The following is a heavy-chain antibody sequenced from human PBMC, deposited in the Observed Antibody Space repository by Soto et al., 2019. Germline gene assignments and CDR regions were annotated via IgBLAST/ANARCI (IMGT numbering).Heavy chain of an antibody. V-gene: IGHV1-3*01. CDR1: GYTFSNYG. Sequence: QVHLVQSGAEVKKPGASVKLYCKASGYTFSNYGIHWVRQAPGQRLEWMGWINAGNGNTKYSEKFQGRVTMTRDTAARTAYRELCSLRSEDTAVYFCASSGYSSGWYHWYFDFWGRGTLVTVSS. CDR2: INAGNGNT. J-gene: IGHJ2*01. D-gene: IGHD6-19*01. CDR3: ASSGYSSGWYHWYFDF.